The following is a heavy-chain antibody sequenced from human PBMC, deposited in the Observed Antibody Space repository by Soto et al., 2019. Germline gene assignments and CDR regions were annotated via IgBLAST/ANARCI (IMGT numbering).Heavy chain of an antibody. CDR3: TRSTHAMNGGSHYMALDDDLVTGMDV. CDR2: ISDRGSA. CDR1: GASITSGHW. D-gene: IGHD3-16*01. V-gene: IGHV4-4*02. Sequence: QVQLQESGPRLVRPSGALSLTCSVSGASITSGHWWTWVRQSPGKCLEWIGGISDRGSAYSNPSLKSRVSLSVDKSQNQFSLRLTSVTAADTAIYYCTRSTHAMNGGSHYMALDDDLVTGMDVWGPGTTVTVSS. J-gene: IGHJ6*02.